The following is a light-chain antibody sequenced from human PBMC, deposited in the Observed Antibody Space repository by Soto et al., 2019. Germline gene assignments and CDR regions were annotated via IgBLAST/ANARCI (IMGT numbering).Light chain of an antibody. V-gene: IGLV1-44*01. CDR1: NSNIGTNT. CDR2: TNN. J-gene: IGLJ1*01. Sequence: QSVLTQPPSASATPGQRVTISCSGSNSNIGTNTVNWYQQLPGTAPRLLIYTNNQRPSGVPQRFSGSKTGTSACLAIGGLQSEDGADYYCAAWDDSPGAYVFGTGTKVTVL. CDR3: AAWDDSPGAYV.